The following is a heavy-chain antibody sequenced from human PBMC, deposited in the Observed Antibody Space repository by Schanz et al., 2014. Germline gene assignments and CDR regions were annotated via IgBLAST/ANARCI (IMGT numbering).Heavy chain of an antibody. CDR3: ARGAAAGIYNWFDP. CDR2: IYSSGGT. V-gene: IGHV4-59*01. D-gene: IGHD6-13*01. CDR1: GGSMSGYH. J-gene: IGHJ5*02. Sequence: QVQLQESGPGLVKPSETLSLTCTVSGGSMSGYHWIWIRQPPGRGLEWIGHIYSSGGTPYNPSLGTRVTISIDLSTSQFSLTLRPVLAEDPAIYFCARGAAAGIYNWFDPWGQGTQVIVSS.